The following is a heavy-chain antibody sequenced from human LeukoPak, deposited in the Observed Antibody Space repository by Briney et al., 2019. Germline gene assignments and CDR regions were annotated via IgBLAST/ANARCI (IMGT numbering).Heavy chain of an antibody. CDR1: GYSISSGYY. V-gene: IGHV4-38-2*02. J-gene: IGHJ3*02. CDR3: ASRTFPPAYCGGDCYTSVGAFDI. D-gene: IGHD2-21*02. CDR2: IYHSGST. Sequence: SETLSLTCTVSGYSISSGYYWGWIRQPPGKGLEWIGSIYHSGSTYYNPSLKSRITISVDTSKNQFSLKLSSVTAADTAVYYCASRTFPPAYCGGDCYTSVGAFDIWGQGTMVTVSS.